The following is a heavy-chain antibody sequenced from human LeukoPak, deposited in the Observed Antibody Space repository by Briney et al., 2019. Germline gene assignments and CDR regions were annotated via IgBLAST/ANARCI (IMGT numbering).Heavy chain of an antibody. J-gene: IGHJ4*02. CDR1: GGSISSGGYY. Sequence: NPSETLSLTCTVSGGSISSGGYYWSWIRQHPGKGLEWIGYIYNSGSTYYNPSLQSRVTISLDTSKNQFSLNLISVTAADTAVYYCVRAYDYWGQGTLVTVSS. CDR3: VRAYDY. V-gene: IGHV4-31*03. CDR2: IYNSGST.